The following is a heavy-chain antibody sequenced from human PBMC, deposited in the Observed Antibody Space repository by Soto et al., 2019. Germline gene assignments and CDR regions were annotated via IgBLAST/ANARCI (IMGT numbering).Heavy chain of an antibody. CDR3: ARGGITMVRGVLTLYYFDY. CDR1: GYTFTSYY. V-gene: IGHV1-46*01. J-gene: IGHJ4*02. Sequence: ALVKVSCKASGYTFTSYYMHWVRQAPGQGLEWMGIINPSGGSTSYAQKFQGRVTMTRDTSTSTVYMELSRLRSDDTAVYYCARGGITMVRGVLTLYYFDYWGQGTLVTVSS. CDR2: INPSGGST. D-gene: IGHD3-10*01.